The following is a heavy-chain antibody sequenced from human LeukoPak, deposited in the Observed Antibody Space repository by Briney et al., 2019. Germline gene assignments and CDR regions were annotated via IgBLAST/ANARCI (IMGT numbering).Heavy chain of an antibody. D-gene: IGHD3-22*01. V-gene: IGHV5-51*01. J-gene: IGHJ5*02. CDR3: ARTLDSSGYYYLWFDP. CDR1: GYHFTSYW. Sequence: GGSLEISCKGSGYHFTSYWIGWGRQLPGKGLEGMGIIYPGDYDTRYSPSFQGQVTISADKSISTAYLQWSSLKASDTAMYYCARTLDSSGYYYLWFDPWGQGTLVTVSS. CDR2: IYPGDYDT.